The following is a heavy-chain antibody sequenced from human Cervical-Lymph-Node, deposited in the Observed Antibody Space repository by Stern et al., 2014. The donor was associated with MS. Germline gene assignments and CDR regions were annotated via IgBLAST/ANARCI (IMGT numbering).Heavy chain of an antibody. CDR1: GGSISRSTYY. D-gene: IGHD5-12*01. V-gene: IGHV4-39*01. CDR3: ARHDGWLPHY. CDR2: IYYSGTT. Sequence: QLQLQESGPGLVKPSETLSLTCSVSGGSISRSTYYWGWIRQPPGKGLEWIGSIYYSGTTYYNPSLKSRVTLDTSTNQLSLRLTSVTAADTAVYYCARHDGWLPHYWSQGTLVTVSS. J-gene: IGHJ4*02.